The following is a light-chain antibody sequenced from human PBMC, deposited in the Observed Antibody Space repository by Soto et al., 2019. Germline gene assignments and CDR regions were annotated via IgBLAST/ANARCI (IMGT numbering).Light chain of an antibody. CDR3: QKYGSSPRIN. CDR2: GAS. J-gene: IGKJ5*01. V-gene: IGKV3-20*01. CDR1: QSVNSNY. Sequence: EIVLTQSPGTLSLFPGERATLSCRASQSVNSNYLAWYQQKPGQAPRLLIYGASRRATGIPDRFSGSGSGTDFTLTSSRLEPEDFAVYYCQKYGSSPRINFGQGTRLEIK.